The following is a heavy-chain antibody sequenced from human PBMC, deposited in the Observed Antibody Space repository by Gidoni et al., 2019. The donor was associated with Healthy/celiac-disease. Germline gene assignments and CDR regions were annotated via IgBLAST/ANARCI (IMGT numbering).Heavy chain of an antibody. Sequence: QVQLQQWGAGLFKPSETLSLTCAVYGGSFSGYYWSWIRQPPGKGLEWIGEINHSGSTNYNPSLKSRVTISVDTSKNQFSLKLSSVTAADTAVYYCARRKQQLVRNTIDYWGQGTLVTVSS. J-gene: IGHJ4*02. V-gene: IGHV4-34*01. D-gene: IGHD6-13*01. CDR3: ARRKQQLVRNTIDY. CDR1: GGSFSGYY. CDR2: INHSGST.